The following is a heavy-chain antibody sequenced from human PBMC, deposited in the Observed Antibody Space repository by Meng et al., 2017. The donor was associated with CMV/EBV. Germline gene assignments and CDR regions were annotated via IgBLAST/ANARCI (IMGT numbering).Heavy chain of an antibody. Sequence: GESLKISCVASGFTFSSYGMHWVRQAPGKGLEWVAVIWYDGSNKYYADSVKGRFTISRDNSKNTLYLQMNSLRAEDTAVYYCAKDQGRYNWNGVDYWGQGTLVTVSS. CDR1: GFTFSSYG. J-gene: IGHJ4*02. CDR3: AKDQGRYNWNGVDY. D-gene: IGHD1-20*01. V-gene: IGHV3-33*06. CDR2: IWYDGSNK.